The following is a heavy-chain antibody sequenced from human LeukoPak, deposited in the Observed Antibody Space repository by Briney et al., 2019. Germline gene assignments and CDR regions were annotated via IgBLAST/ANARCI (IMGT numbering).Heavy chain of an antibody. J-gene: IGHJ4*02. V-gene: IGHV3-21*01. CDR1: GFTFSSYS. Sequence: GGSLRLSCAASGFTFSSYSMNWVRQAPGKGLEWVSSISSSSSYIYYADSVKGRFTISRDNAKNSLYLQINSLRAEDTAVYYCARVGVAAPFDYWGQGTLVTVSS. CDR3: ARVGVAAPFDY. CDR2: ISSSSSYI. D-gene: IGHD2-15*01.